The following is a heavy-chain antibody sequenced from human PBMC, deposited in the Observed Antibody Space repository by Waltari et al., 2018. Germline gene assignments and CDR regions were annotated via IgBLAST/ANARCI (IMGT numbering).Heavy chain of an antibody. CDR3: ARSSSGYYYGMDV. D-gene: IGHD3-22*01. V-gene: IGHV3-21*01. CDR1: GFTLSSYS. J-gene: IGHJ6*02. Sequence: EVQLVESGGGLVKPGGSLSISCATSGFTLSSYSMHWVRQAPGKGLEWVLSISSSSIYIYYADSVKGRFTISRDNAKNSLYLQMNSLRAEDTAVYYCARSSSGYYYGMDVWGQGTTVTVSS. CDR2: ISSSSIYI.